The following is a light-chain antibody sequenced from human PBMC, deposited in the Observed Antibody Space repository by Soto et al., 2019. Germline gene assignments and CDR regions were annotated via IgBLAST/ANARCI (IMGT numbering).Light chain of an antibody. CDR1: SSDVGAYNY. CDR2: HVS. J-gene: IGLJ1*01. Sequence: QSALTQPASVSGSPGQSITISCTGTSSDVGAYNYVSWYQQHPAKIPKLMIYHVSNRPSGVSDRFSGSKSGNTAFLTSSGLQAEDEADYYCYSSTTSSTYVFGTGTKLTVL. CDR3: YSSTTSSTYV. V-gene: IGLV2-14*01.